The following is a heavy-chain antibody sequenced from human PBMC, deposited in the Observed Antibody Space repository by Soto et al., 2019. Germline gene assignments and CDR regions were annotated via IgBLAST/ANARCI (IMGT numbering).Heavy chain of an antibody. CDR2: ISSTGNYI. CDR1: GFTFTSYS. Sequence: PGGSLRLSCAASGFTFTSYSMNWVRQAPGKGLEWVSSISSTGNYIYQADSVKGRFAISRDNANKSVFLQMNSLRVDNTAVYYCARESEDLPSNFDYWGQGTLVTVSS. D-gene: IGHD2-15*01. J-gene: IGHJ4*02. CDR3: ARESEDLPSNFDY. V-gene: IGHV3-21*01.